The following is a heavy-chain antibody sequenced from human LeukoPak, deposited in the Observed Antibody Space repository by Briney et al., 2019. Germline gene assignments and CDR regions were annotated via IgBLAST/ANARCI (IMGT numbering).Heavy chain of an antibody. CDR1: GFAFSSYA. Sequence: SGGSLRLSCAGSGFAFSSYAMSWVRQAPGKGLEWVPAISGSGGTTYYADSVKGRFTISRDNSKNTLYLQVNSLRAEDTAVYYCAKEGSLAPFDYWGQGTLVTVSS. J-gene: IGHJ4*02. CDR2: ISGSGGTT. D-gene: IGHD1-26*01. CDR3: AKEGSLAPFDY. V-gene: IGHV3-23*01.